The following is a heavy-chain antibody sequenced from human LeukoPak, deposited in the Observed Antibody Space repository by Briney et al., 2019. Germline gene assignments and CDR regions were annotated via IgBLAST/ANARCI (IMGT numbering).Heavy chain of an antibody. Sequence: PGGSLRLSCAASGFTFSTSAMTWVRQAPGKGLEWVSAISGSGGSTYYADSVKGRFTISRDNSKNTLYLQMNSLRAEDTAVYYCASQSFGRFDPWGQGARVTVSS. CDR3: ASQSFGRFDP. CDR1: GFTFSTSA. J-gene: IGHJ5*02. V-gene: IGHV3-23*01. D-gene: IGHD3-16*01. CDR2: ISGSGGST.